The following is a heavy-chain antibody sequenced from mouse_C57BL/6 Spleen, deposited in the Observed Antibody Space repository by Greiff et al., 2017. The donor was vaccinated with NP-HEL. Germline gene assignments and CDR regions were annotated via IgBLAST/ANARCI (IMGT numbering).Heavy chain of an antibody. J-gene: IGHJ1*03. CDR3: ASPHYDYDEGYFDV. CDR2: IYPGDGDT. D-gene: IGHD2-4*01. V-gene: IGHV1-80*01. Sequence: VQLQQSGAELVKPGASVKISRKASGYAFSSYWMNWVKQRPGKGLEWIGQIYPGDGDTNYNGKFKGKATLTADKSSSTAYMKLSSLTSEDSAVYFCASPHYDYDEGYFDVWGTGTTVTVSS. CDR1: GYAFSSYW.